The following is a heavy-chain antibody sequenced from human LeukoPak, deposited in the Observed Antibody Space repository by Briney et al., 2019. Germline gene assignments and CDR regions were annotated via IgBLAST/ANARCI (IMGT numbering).Heavy chain of an antibody. D-gene: IGHD3-22*01. CDR3: AREWDDSSGWFDY. J-gene: IGHJ4*02. CDR2: ISSSSSYI. CDR1: GFTFSSYS. V-gene: IGHV3-21*01. Sequence: GGSLRLSCAASGFTFSSYSMNWVRQAPGKGLEWVSSISSSSSYIYYADSVKGRFTISRDNAKNSLYLQMNSLRAEDTAVYYCAREWDDSSGWFDYWGRGTLVTVSS.